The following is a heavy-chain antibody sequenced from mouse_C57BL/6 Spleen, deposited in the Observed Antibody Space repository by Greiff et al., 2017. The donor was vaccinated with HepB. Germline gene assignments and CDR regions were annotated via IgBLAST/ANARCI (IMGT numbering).Heavy chain of an antibody. CDR1: GYTFTSYW. J-gene: IGHJ1*03. CDR3: ARRANYYGSRGWYFDV. Sequence: QVQLQQPGAELVRPGNSVKLSCKASGYTFTSYWMHWVKQRPGQGLEWIGVIDPSDSYTNYNQKFKGKATLTVDTSSSTAYMQLSSLTSEDSAVYYCARRANYYGSRGWYFDVWGTGTTVTVSS. D-gene: IGHD1-1*01. CDR2: IDPSDSYT. V-gene: IGHV1-59*01.